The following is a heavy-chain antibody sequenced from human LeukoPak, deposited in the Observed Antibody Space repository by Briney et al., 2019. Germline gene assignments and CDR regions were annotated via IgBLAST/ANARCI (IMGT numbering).Heavy chain of an antibody. CDR2: IFTSGLT. CDR3: ATSHDVKTAPYDL. CDR1: GYSISSYY. V-gene: IGHV4-4*09. Sequence: SETLCLTCTVSGYSISSYYWSWIRQSPGKGLEWIGYIFTSGLTDYNPSLRSRVTMSVDTSKNQLSLELRFLTAADTAVYYCATSHDVKTAPYDLWGQGTLVTVSS. D-gene: IGHD2-21*01. J-gene: IGHJ4*02.